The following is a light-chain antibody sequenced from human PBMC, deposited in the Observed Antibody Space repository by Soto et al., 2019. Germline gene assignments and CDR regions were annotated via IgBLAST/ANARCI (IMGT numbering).Light chain of an antibody. Sequence: SALTQPASVSGSPGQSITISCTGTSSDVGSYNLVSWYQQHPGKAPKLMIYEGRKRPSGVSNRFSGSKSGNTASLTISGLQAEDEDDYYCCSYVISSTSYVFGTGTKVTVL. J-gene: IGLJ1*01. CDR2: EGR. V-gene: IGLV2-23*01. CDR1: SSDVGSYNL. CDR3: CSYVISSTSYV.